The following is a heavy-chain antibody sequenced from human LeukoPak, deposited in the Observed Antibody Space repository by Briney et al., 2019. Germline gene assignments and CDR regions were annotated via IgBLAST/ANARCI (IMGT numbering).Heavy chain of an antibody. D-gene: IGHD6-13*01. CDR1: GGSISSSNW. CDR3: ARGLPYSSSWYSGYNWFDP. V-gene: IGHV4-4*02. Sequence: PSGTLSLTCAVSGGSISSSNWWSWVRQPPGKGLEWIGEIYHSGSTNYNPSLKSRVTISVDTSKNQFSLKLSSVTAADTAVYYCARGLPYSSSWYSGYNWFDPWGQGTLVTVSS. CDR2: IYHSGST. J-gene: IGHJ5*02.